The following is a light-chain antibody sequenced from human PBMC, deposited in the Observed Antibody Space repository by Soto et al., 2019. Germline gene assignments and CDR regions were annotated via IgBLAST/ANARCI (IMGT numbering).Light chain of an antibody. CDR2: DVS. V-gene: IGLV2-14*03. CDR3: SSYTSSSTLV. CDR1: SRDVGGYNY. J-gene: IGLJ2*01. Sequence: QSALTQPASVSGSPGQSITISCTGTSRDVGGYNYVSWYQHHPGKAPKVMIYDVSNRPSGVSNRFSGSKSGDTASLTISGLQAEDEGHYYCSSYTSSSTLVFGGGTKLTVL.